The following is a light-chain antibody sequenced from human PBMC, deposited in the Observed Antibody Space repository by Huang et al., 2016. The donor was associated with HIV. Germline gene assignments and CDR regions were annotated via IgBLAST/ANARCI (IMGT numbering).Light chain of an antibody. CDR2: GAS. J-gene: IGKJ1*01. CDR3: QQYNSWPPWT. Sequence: EIVMTQSPATLSVSPGEGATLSCRASQSVSSNLAWYQHKPGQAPRLLIYGASTRATGIPARFSGSGSGTEFTLTISSLQSEDFAVYYCQQYNSWPPWTFGQGTKVEVK. V-gene: IGKV3-15*01. CDR1: QSVSSN.